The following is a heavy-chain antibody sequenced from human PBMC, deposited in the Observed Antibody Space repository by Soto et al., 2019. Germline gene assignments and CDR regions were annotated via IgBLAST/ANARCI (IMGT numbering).Heavy chain of an antibody. CDR2: VSGSGGGT. J-gene: IGHJ4*02. V-gene: IGHV3-23*01. CDR3: ARIGPYCGGDCYPDFDF. D-gene: IGHD2-21*01. CDR1: GFTFNTYG. Sequence: EVQLLESGGGLVQPGGSLTLTCAASGFTFNTYGMTWVRQSPGRGLEWVSTVSGSGGGTYYADSVKGRFTISRVNSKNTMYLQMSNLRAEDTAVYFCARIGPYCGGDCYPDFDFWGLGTPVNVS.